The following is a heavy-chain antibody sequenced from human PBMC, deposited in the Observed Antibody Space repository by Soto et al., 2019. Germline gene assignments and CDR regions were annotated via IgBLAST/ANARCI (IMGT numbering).Heavy chain of an antibody. J-gene: IGHJ6*02. V-gene: IGHV4-61*01. CDR3: ARGIVGWYQGRYYYGMDV. CDR2: IYYSGST. CDR1: GGSVSSGSYY. Sequence: QVQLQESGPGLVKPSETLSLTCTVSGGSVSSGSYYWSWIRQPPGKGLEWIGYIYYSGSTNYNPSLKSQVTISVDTSKNQFSLKLSSVTAADTAVYYCARGIVGWYQGRYYYGMDVWGQGTTVTVSS. D-gene: IGHD6-19*01.